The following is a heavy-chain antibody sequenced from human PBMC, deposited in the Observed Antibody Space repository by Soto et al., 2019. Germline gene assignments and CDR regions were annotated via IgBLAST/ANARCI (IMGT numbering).Heavy chain of an antibody. J-gene: IGHJ4*02. V-gene: IGHV3-73*02. CDR1: GLTFSASA. Sequence: EVQLVESGGGLVQPGGSLKLSCAASGLTFSASAMHWVRQAPGKGLEWVGRMRNKVDSYQTVYAAPVNGRFTMSRDDSKNMAYLQMNSLTTEDTAVYYCCSHDARWGSCDYWGQGTRVTVSS. CDR2: MRNKVDSYQT. D-gene: IGHD2-21*01. CDR3: CSHDARWGSCDY.